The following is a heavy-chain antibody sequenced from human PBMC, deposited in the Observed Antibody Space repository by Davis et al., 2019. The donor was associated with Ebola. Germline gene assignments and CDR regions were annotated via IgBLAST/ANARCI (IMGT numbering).Heavy chain of an antibody. CDR2: ISAYNGNT. CDR3: ARELWIQPPDY. V-gene: IGHV1-18*04. J-gene: IGHJ4*02. D-gene: IGHD5-18*01. Sequence: ASVKVSCKASGYTFTNYGITWVRQAPGQGLEWMGWISAYNGNTNYAQKLQGRVTMTTDTSTSTAYMELRSLRSDDTAVYYCARELWIQPPDYWGQGTLVTVSS. CDR1: GYTFTNYG.